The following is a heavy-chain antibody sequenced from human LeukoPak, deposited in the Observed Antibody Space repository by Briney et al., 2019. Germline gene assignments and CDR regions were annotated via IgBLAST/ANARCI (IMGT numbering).Heavy chain of an antibody. D-gene: IGHD5-24*01. CDR2: IRYDGSNK. Sequence: GGSLRLSCAASGFTFSSYGMHWVRQAPGKGLEWVAFIRYDGSNKYYADSVKGRFTISRDNSKNSLYLQMNSLRAEDTAVYYCARDGEMATIGIEALDYWGQGTLVTVSS. J-gene: IGHJ4*02. CDR3: ARDGEMATIGIEALDY. V-gene: IGHV3-30*02. CDR1: GFTFSSYG.